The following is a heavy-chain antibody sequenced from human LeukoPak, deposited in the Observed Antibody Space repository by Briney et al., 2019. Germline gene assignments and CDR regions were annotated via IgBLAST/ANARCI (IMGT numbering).Heavy chain of an antibody. CDR3: ARQYDFWSRGHFDY. V-gene: IGHV3-7*01. CDR2: IKQDGSEK. D-gene: IGHD3-3*01. Sequence: GGSLRLSRAASGFSFSSHWMSWVRQAPGKGLEWVANIKQDGSEKYYVDSVKGRFTISRDNAKNSPYLQMNSLRAEDTAVYYCARQYDFWSRGHFDYWGQGTLVTVSS. J-gene: IGHJ4*02. CDR1: GFSFSSHW.